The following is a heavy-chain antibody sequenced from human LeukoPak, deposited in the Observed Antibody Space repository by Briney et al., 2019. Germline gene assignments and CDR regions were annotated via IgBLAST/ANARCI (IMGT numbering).Heavy chain of an antibody. Sequence: GGSLRLSCAASGFTFSSYAMSWVRQAPGRGLEWVSAISGSGGSTYYADSVKGRFTISRDNSKNTLYLQMNSLRAEDTAVYYCARSTMVRGVIFSYWGQGTLVTVSS. J-gene: IGHJ4*02. D-gene: IGHD3-10*01. CDR3: ARSTMVRGVIFSY. V-gene: IGHV3-23*01. CDR2: ISGSGGST. CDR1: GFTFSSYA.